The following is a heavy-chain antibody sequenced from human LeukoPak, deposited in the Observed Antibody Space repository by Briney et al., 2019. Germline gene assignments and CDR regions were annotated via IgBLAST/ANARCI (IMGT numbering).Heavy chain of an antibody. CDR2: ISAYNGNT. Sequence: ASVKVSCKSSGYTFTSYGIIWVRQAPGQGLEWMGWISAYNGNTNYAQKLQGRVTMTTDTSTSTAYMELRSPRSDDTAVYYCAYSYDTDAFDIWGQGTMVTVSS. J-gene: IGHJ3*02. CDR1: GYTFTSYG. D-gene: IGHD3-22*01. V-gene: IGHV1-18*01. CDR3: AYSYDTDAFDI.